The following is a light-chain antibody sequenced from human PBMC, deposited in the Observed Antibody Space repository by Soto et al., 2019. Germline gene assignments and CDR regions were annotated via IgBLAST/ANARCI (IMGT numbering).Light chain of an antibody. J-gene: IGLJ2*01. CDR1: NSDIGGFPY. Sequence: QSALTQPASVSGSPGQSITISCTGTNSDIGGFPYVSWYQQHPGKAPKLMIYEVSNRPSGVSNRFSGSKSGNTASLTISGLQAEDAADYYCTSYTVSTTVVFGGGTKLTVL. CDR3: TSYTVSTTVV. CDR2: EVS. V-gene: IGLV2-14*01.